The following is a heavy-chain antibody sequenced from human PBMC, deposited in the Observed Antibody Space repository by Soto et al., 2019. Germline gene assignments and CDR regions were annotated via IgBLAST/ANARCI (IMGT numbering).Heavy chain of an antibody. V-gene: IGHV3-30*18. Sequence: QVQLVESGGGVVQPGRSLRLSCAASGFTFSRNGMHWVRQAPGKGLEWVGVISYDGSKKYHADSVKGRFTISRDNTKNTLYLQMNSLRAEDTAVYYCAKDRVESGLGEVDYWGQGSLVTVSS. D-gene: IGHD3-16*01. CDR3: AKDRVESGLGEVDY. CDR2: ISYDGSKK. J-gene: IGHJ4*02. CDR1: GFTFSRNG.